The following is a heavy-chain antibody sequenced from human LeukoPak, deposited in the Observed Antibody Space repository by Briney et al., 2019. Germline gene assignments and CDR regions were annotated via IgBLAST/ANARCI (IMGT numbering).Heavy chain of an antibody. Sequence: PSETLSLTCTVSGGPISSYCWSWLPHPPGKGVEWVGYIYYSGSTNYNPSLKSRVTISVDTSKNQLSLKLNSVTAADTAVYCCARARFDSISRAGWFDPWGQGTLVTVSS. V-gene: IGHV4-59*01. D-gene: IGHD6-13*01. CDR3: ARARFDSISRAGWFDP. J-gene: IGHJ5*02. CDR1: GGPISSYC. CDR2: IYYSGST.